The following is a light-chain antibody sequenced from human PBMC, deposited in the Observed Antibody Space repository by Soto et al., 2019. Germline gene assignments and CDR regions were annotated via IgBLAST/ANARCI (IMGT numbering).Light chain of an antibody. Sequence: EIVMTQSPATLSVSPGERATLSCRASQSVSSNLAWYQQKPGQAPRLLIYGASTRATGIPARFSGSWSGKEFTLTISSLQSEDFAVYYCQQYNNWPPRAWTFGQGTKVEIK. CDR1: QSVSSN. V-gene: IGKV3-15*01. J-gene: IGKJ1*01. CDR2: GAS. CDR3: QQYNNWPPRAWT.